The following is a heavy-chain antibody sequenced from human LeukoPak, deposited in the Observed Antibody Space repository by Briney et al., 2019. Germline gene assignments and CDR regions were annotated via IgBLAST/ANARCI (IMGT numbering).Heavy chain of an antibody. CDR2: INPDNGDT. J-gene: IGHJ4*02. D-gene: IGHD2-2*02. V-gene: IGHV1-2*02. Sequence: ASVKVSCKASGYTFTGYYMHWVRQAPGQGLEWMAWINPDNGDTHYAQKFQGRVTMTRDTSISTAYMELSRLRSDDTAVYFCVSGKPALYLFDYWGLGTLVTVSS. CDR3: VSGKPALYLFDY. CDR1: GYTFTGYY.